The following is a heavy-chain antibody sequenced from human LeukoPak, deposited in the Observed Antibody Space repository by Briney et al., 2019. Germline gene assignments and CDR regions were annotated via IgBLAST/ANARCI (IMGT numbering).Heavy chain of an antibody. Sequence: GGSLRLSCAASGFTFSSHAMHWVRQAPGKGLEWVAVVSYDGINKYYADSVKGRFTISRDNSKDTLYLQMNSLRAEDTAVYSCARTRGIDNPEQYYYYYYMDVWGKGTTVTVSS. CDR3: ARTRGIDNPEQYYYYYYMDV. D-gene: IGHD1/OR15-1a*01. CDR2: VSYDGINK. J-gene: IGHJ6*03. V-gene: IGHV3-30*01. CDR1: GFTFSSHA.